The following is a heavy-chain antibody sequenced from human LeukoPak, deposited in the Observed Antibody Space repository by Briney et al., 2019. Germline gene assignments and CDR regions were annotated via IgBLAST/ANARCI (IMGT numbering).Heavy chain of an antibody. CDR2: ISTSGDRT. J-gene: IGHJ4*02. V-gene: IGHV3-23*01. CDR1: GSTFSTYA. D-gene: IGHD1-26*01. CDR3: ARSAVGTSCCTAVDY. Sequence: PGGSLRLSCAASGSTFSTYAMTWVRQAPGKGLEWVSDISTSGDRTYYADSVKGRFTISRDNSKNTLYLQMNSLRAEDTAEYYCARSAVGTSCCTAVDYWGQGTLVTVSS.